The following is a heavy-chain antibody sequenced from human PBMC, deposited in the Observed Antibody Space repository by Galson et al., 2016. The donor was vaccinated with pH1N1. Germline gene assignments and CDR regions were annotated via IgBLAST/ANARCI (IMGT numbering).Heavy chain of an antibody. V-gene: IGHV3-74*01. CDR3: IREMS. CDR2: LKSDGTSA. CDR1: EFIFSNKW. Sequence: SLGLSCAASEFIFSNKWMHWLRQSPGKGLEWLAVLKSDGTSARYADSVKGRFTISRDNAKNTLYLQMNSLRVEDTSVYYCIREMSWGQGVLVTVSS. J-gene: IGHJ5*02.